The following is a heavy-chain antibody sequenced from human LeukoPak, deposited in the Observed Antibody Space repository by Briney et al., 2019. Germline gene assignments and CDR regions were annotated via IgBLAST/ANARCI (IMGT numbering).Heavy chain of an antibody. CDR2: IYYSGST. CDR1: GGSISSYY. CDR3: ARAITSPTVVTRWFDP. V-gene: IGHV4-59*01. D-gene: IGHD4-23*01. Sequence: PSETLSLTCTASGGSISSYYWSWIRQPPGKGLEWIGYIYYSGSTNYNPSLKSRVTISVDTSKNQFSLKLSSVTAADTAVYYCARAITSPTVVTRWFDPWGQGTLVTVSS. J-gene: IGHJ5*02.